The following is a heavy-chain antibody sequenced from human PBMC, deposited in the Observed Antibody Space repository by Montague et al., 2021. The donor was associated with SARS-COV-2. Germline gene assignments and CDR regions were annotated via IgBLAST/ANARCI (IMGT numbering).Heavy chain of an antibody. J-gene: IGHJ6*02. V-gene: IGHV4-39*02. Sequence: SETLSLTCNVSGGSISSSTYYWGWIREPQGMGLEWLGNLYNGGTTYYSPSLQSRVTISVDTSKNHFSLNMASVTAADTAVYYCARTSKLRESSSGNYYYHAVDVWGQGTTVTVSS. CDR1: GGSISSSTYY. CDR3: ARTSKLRESSSGNYYYHAVDV. CDR2: LYNGGTT. D-gene: IGHD3-16*01.